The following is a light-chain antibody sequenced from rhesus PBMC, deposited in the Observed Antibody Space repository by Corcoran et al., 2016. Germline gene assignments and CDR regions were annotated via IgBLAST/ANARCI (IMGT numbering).Light chain of an antibody. Sequence: DIQMTQSPSSLSASVGDTVTITCRASQSISSWLAWYQQKPGKAPKLLIYKASSLQSGVPSRFSGSGSGTYFTLTISSLQSEDFATYYCQQYSSSPWTFGQGTKVEIK. CDR3: QQYSSSPWT. CDR2: KAS. CDR1: QSISSW. J-gene: IGKJ1*01. V-gene: IGKV1-22*01.